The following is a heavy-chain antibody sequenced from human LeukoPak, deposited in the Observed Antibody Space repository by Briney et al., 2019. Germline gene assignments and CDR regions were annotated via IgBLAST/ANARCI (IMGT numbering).Heavy chain of an antibody. CDR2: INPNSGGT. CDR3: ARAGQELGIVDY. V-gene: IGHV1-2*02. J-gene: IGHJ4*02. D-gene: IGHD7-27*01. CDR1: GYTFTGYY. Sequence: ASVKVSCKASGYTFTGYYMHWVRQAPGQGLEWMGWINPNSGGTNYAQKFQGRVTTTRDTSISTAYMELSRLRSDDTAVYYCARAGQELGIVDYWGQGTLVTVSS.